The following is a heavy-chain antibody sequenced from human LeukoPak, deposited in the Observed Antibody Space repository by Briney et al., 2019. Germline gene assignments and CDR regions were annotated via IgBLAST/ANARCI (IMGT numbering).Heavy chain of an antibody. CDR1: GFTFDDYA. V-gene: IGHV3-9*01. CDR2: ISWNSGSI. CDR3: AKTGPWFGEALDY. J-gene: IGHJ4*02. Sequence: PGGSLRLSCAASGFTFDDYAMHWVRQAPGKGLEWVSGISWNSGSIGYADSVKGRFTISRDNAKNSLYLQMNSLRAEDTALYYCAKTGPWFGEALDYWGQGTLVTVSS. D-gene: IGHD3-10*01.